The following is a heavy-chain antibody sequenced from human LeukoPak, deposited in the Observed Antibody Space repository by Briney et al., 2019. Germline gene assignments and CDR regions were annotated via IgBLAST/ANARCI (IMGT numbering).Heavy chain of an antibody. CDR2: IIPIFGTA. D-gene: IGHD2-2*01. J-gene: IGHJ4*02. CDR3: ASGPSVPAAIPYYFDY. Sequence: GASVKVSCKASGGTFSSYAISWVRQAPGQGLEWMGGIIPIFGTANYAQKFQGRVTITADESTSTAYMELSSLRSEDTAVYHCASGPSVPAAIPYYFDYWGQGTLVTVSS. V-gene: IGHV1-69*13. CDR1: GGTFSSYA.